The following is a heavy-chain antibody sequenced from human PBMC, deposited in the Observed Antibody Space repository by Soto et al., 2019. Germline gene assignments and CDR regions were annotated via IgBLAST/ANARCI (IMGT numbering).Heavy chain of an antibody. CDR3: ASIQTYYDFWSGYGPDY. CDR1: GGSISSSSYY. D-gene: IGHD3-3*01. CDR2: IYYSGST. Sequence: SETLSLTCTVSGGSISSSSYYWGWIRQPPGKGLEWIGSIYYSGSTYYNPSLKSRVTISVDTSKNQFSLKLSSVTAADTAVYYCASIQTYYDFWSGYGPDYWGQGTLVTVSS. J-gene: IGHJ4*02. V-gene: IGHV4-39*01.